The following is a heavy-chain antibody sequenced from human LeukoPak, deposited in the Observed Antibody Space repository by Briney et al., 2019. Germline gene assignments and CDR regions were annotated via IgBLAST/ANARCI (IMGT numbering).Heavy chain of an antibody. J-gene: IGHJ4*02. V-gene: IGHV1-69*13. D-gene: IGHD3-10*01. Sequence: SVKVSCKASGGTFSSYAISWVRQAPGQGLEWMGGIIPIFGTANYAQKFQGRVTITADESTSTAYMELSSLRSEDTAVYYCATYGSGSYYNTSLGYWGQGTLVTGSS. CDR1: GGTFSSYA. CDR2: IIPIFGTA. CDR3: ATYGSGSYYNTSLGY.